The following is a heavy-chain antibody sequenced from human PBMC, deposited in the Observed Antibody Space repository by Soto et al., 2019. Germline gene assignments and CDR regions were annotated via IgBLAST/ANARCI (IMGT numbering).Heavy chain of an antibody. CDR3: VKVSAARPSTYYYYGMDV. V-gene: IGHV3-64D*06. CDR1: GFTFSSYA. J-gene: IGHJ6*02. Sequence: GGSLRLSCSASGFTFSSYAMHWVRQAPGKGLEYVSAISSNGGSTYYAVSVKGRFTISRDNSKNTLYLQMSSLRAEDTAVYYCVKVSAARPSTYYYYGMDVWGQGTTVTVSS. D-gene: IGHD6-6*01. CDR2: ISSNGGST.